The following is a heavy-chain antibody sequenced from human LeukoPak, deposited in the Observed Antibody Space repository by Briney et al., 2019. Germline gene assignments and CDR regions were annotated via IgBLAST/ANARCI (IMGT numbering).Heavy chain of an antibody. V-gene: IGHV4-39*01. CDR3: ARAGSSSRWFDP. J-gene: IGHJ5*02. CDR2: IYYSGST. D-gene: IGHD6-6*01. CDR1: GGSISSSSYY. Sequence: SETLSLTCTVSGGSISSSSYYWGWIRQPPGKGLEWIGSIYYSGSTYYNPSLKSRVTISVDTSKNQFSLKLSSVTAADTAVYYCARAGSSSRWFDPWGQGTLVTVSS.